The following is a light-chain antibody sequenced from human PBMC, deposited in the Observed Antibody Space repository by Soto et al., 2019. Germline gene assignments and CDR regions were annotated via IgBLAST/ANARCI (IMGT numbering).Light chain of an antibody. CDR2: GAS. CDR1: QSVSNNY. Sequence: EVLLTQSPGTLSLSLGERATLSCRASQSVSNNYLAWYQQKPGQAPRLLIYGASNRDTGIPDRFSGSGSGTDFTLTISRLEPEDFEVYYCQQYGSYTITFGQGTRLEIK. V-gene: IGKV3-20*01. CDR3: QQYGSYTIT. J-gene: IGKJ5*01.